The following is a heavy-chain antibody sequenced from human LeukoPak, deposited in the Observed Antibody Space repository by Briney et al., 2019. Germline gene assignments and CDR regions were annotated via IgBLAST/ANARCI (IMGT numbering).Heavy chain of an antibody. Sequence: ASVKVSCKASGYTFTDYYIHWVRQAPGQGLEWMGWINPNSGATIYAQKFQGRVTMTRATSITTAYMELIGLRSDDTAVYFCARQPLPGTNGLDPWGQGILVTVSS. CDR2: INPNSGAT. D-gene: IGHD1-1*01. CDR3: ARQPLPGTNGLDP. J-gene: IGHJ5*02. V-gene: IGHV1-2*02. CDR1: GYTFTDYY.